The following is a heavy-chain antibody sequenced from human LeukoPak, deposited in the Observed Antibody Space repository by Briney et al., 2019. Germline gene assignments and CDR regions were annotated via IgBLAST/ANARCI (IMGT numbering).Heavy chain of an antibody. J-gene: IGHJ6*03. CDR1: GYTFTGYY. V-gene: IGHV1-2*02. D-gene: IGHD2-2*01. CDR3: ARDLGCSSTSCYVRGGYYYYYMDV. CDR2: INPNSGGT. Sequence: GASVKVSCKASGYTFTGYYMHWVRQAPGQGLEWMGWINPNSGGTNYAQKFQGRVTMTRDTSISTAYMELSRLRSDDTAVYYCARDLGCSSTSCYVRGGYYYYYMDVWGKGTTVTVSS.